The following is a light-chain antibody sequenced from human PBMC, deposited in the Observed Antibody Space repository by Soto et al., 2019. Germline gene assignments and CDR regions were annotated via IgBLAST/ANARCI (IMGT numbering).Light chain of an antibody. CDR2: GAS. CDR3: HQYDSSPPT. J-gene: IGKJ4*01. CDR1: QSVSSSY. V-gene: IGKV3-20*01. Sequence: EIGLTQSPGTLSLSPGERATLSCRASQSVSSSYLAWYQQKPGQAPRLLIYGASSRATGIPDRFSGSGSGTDSTLTISRLEPEDFAVDYCHQYDSSPPTFGGVTKVEIK.